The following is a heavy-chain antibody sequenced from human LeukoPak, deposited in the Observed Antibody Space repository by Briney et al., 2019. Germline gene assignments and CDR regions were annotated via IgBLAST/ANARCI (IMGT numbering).Heavy chain of an antibody. CDR1: GFTVSSNY. D-gene: IGHD3-16*01. CDR2: IYSGGST. J-gene: IGHJ4*02. V-gene: IGHV3-66*02. Sequence: GGSLRLSCAASGFTVSSNYMSWVRQAPGKGLEWVSVIYSGGSTYYADSVKGRFTISRDNSKNTLYLQMNGLRAEDTAVYYCARGGSYDYVWGSYDYWGQGTLVTVPS. CDR3: ARGGSYDYVWGSYDY.